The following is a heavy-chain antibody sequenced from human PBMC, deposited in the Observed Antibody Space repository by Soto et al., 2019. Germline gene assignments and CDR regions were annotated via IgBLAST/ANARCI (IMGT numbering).Heavy chain of an antibody. J-gene: IGHJ4*02. CDR2: ISYDGSNK. Sequence: QVQLVESGGGVVQPGRSPRLSCAASGFTFSSYAMHWVRQAPGKGLEWVAVISYDGSNKYYADSVKGRFTISRDNSKNTLYLQMNSLRAEDTAVYYCARDDGQNYDFWSGYWGGFDYWGQGTLVTVSS. V-gene: IGHV3-30-3*01. CDR3: ARDDGQNYDFWSGYWGGFDY. CDR1: GFTFSSYA. D-gene: IGHD3-3*01.